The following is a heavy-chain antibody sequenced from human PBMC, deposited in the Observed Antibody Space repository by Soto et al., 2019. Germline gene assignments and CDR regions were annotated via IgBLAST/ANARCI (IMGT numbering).Heavy chain of an antibody. CDR2: IDPSDSYT. D-gene: IGHD3-22*01. CDR1: GYSLTSYW. V-gene: IGHV5-10-1*01. CDR3: ARHVRDYYDSSDQRRYYYGMDV. Sequence: GESLKISCKGSGYSLTSYWISWVRQMPGKGLEWMGRIDPSDSYTNYSPSFQGHVTISADKSISTAYLQWSSMKASDTAMYYCARHVRDYYDSSDQRRYYYGMDVWGQGTTVTVSS. J-gene: IGHJ6*02.